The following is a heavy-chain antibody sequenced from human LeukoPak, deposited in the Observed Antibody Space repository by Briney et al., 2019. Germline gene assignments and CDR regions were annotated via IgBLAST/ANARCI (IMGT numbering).Heavy chain of an antibody. J-gene: IGHJ4*02. CDR2: INHSGST. V-gene: IGHV4-34*01. Sequence: SETLSLTCAVYGGSFSGYYWSWIRQPPGKGLEWNGEINHSGSTSYNPSLKSRVTISVDTSKNQFSLKLSSVTAADTAVYYCARAQGKRLGELSFPFDYWGQGTLVTVSS. D-gene: IGHD3-16*02. CDR3: ARAQGKRLGELSFPFDY. CDR1: GGSFSGYY.